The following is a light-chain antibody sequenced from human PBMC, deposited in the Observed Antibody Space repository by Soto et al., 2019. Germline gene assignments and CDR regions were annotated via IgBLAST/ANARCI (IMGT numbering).Light chain of an antibody. J-gene: IGKJ5*01. CDR3: QQRNVWPPIT. V-gene: IGKV3-11*01. Sequence: EIVLTQSPATLSFSPGERATLSCRASHSIHTSLAWYQQKPGQPPRLVVYDSTLRANGVPDKFGGSRSGTEFTLTINNLEPEDFAVYYCQQRNVWPPITFGQGTRLEIK. CDR1: HSIHTS. CDR2: DST.